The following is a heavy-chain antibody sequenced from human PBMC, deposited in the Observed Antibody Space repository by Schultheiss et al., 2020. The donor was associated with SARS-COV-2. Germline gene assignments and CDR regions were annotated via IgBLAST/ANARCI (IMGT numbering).Heavy chain of an antibody. Sequence: ASVKVSCKASGYTFTGYYMHWVRQAPGQGLEWMGWMNPNSGNTGYAQEFQGRVTMTTDTSTSTAFMELRSLRSDDTAVYYCARDVGYRNGDYYYALDVWGQGTTVTVSS. V-gene: IGHV1-2*02. CDR1: GYTFTGYY. D-gene: IGHD5-18*01. CDR2: MNPNSGNT. CDR3: ARDVGYRNGDYYYALDV. J-gene: IGHJ6*02.